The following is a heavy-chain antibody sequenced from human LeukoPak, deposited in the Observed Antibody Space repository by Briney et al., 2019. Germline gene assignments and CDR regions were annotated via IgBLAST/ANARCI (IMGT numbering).Heavy chain of an antibody. J-gene: IGHJ4*02. CDR3: ARCPSYYDSSGYSLDY. CDR1: GYSLTSYW. CDR2: IYPGGSDT. V-gene: IGHV5-51*01. Sequence: GESLKISCKGSGYSLTSYWIGWVRQMPGKGLEWMGIIYPGGSDTRYSPSFQGQVTISADKSISTAYLQWSSLKASDTAVYYCARCPSYYDSSGYSLDYWGQGTLVTVSS. D-gene: IGHD3-22*01.